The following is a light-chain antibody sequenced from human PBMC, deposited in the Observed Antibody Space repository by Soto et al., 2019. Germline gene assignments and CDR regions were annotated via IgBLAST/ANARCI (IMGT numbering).Light chain of an antibody. CDR1: SSDVGGYNY. V-gene: IGLV2-8*01. CDR3: TSHVGSNKPVA. Sequence: QSALTQPPSASGSPGQSVTISCTGTSSDVGGYNYVSWYQQHPGKAPKLMIYEVSKRPSGVPDRFSGSKSGNTASLTVSGLQAEDEADYYCTSHVGSNKPVAFGGGTKLTVL. CDR2: EVS. J-gene: IGLJ2*01.